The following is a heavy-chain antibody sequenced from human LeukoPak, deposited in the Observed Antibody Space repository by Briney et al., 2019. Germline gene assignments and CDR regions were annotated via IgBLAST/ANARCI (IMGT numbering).Heavy chain of an antibody. CDR1: GGPISSYF. Sequence: SSETLSLTCTVSGGPISSYFWSWLRQPPRKGLEWIGYIYYGGSTKYNPSLKSRVTISVDTSKKQFSPKLSSVTAADTAVYYCGKVGGNSNSWGQGTLVTVSP. D-gene: IGHD4-23*01. CDR2: IYYGGST. CDR3: GKVGGNSNS. J-gene: IGHJ4*02. V-gene: IGHV4-59*08.